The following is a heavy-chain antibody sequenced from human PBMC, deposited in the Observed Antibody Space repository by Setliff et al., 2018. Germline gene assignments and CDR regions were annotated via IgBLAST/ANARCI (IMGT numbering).Heavy chain of an antibody. J-gene: IGHJ4*02. Sequence: TLSFTCTVSGASVNSDNNYWTWIRQPPGKGLEWIGYIFYSGSTYYNPSLKSRVTISVDTSKNQFSLKLSSVTAADTALYYCTVYNTGSSKDHYWGQGTPVTV. CDR3: TVYNTGSSKDHY. V-gene: IGHV4-30-4*08. CDR2: IFYSGST. CDR1: GASVNSDNNY. D-gene: IGHD2-8*02.